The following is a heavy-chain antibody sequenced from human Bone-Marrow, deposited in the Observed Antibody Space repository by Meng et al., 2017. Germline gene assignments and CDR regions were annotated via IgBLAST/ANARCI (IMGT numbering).Heavy chain of an antibody. Sequence: ASVKVSCKVSGYTLTELSMRWVRQAPGRGLEWMGGFDPEDGETIYAQKFQGRVTMTEDTSTDTAYMELSSLGSEDTDVYYCATEVGAFFDYWGQGTLVTVSS. J-gene: IGHJ4*02. V-gene: IGHV1-24*01. CDR2: FDPEDGET. CDR3: ATEVGAFFDY. CDR1: GYTLTELS. D-gene: IGHD1-26*01.